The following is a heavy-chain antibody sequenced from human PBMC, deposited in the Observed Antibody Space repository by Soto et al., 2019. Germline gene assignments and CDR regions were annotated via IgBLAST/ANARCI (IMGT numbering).Heavy chain of an antibody. CDR3: VKEGKMGVEGFDF. J-gene: IGHJ4*02. D-gene: IGHD1-26*01. CDR2: VRGDFVTT. CDR1: GFTFSDHA. V-gene: IGHV3-23*04. Sequence: VQLVESGGGVVQPGRSLRLSCATSGFTFSDHAMHWVRQAPGEGLEWVSGVRGDFVTTPYADSVKGRFTISRDNSKNTLYLQMNSLRAEDTAIYYWVKEGKMGVEGFDFWGQGTLVTVSS.